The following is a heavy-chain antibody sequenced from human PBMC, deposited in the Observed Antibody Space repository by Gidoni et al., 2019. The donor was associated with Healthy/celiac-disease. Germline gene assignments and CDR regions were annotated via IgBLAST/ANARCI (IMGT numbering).Heavy chain of an antibody. V-gene: IGHV3-21*01. D-gene: IGHD6-6*01. CDR3: ARDHRAIAATTFDY. CDR1: GSAVCSYS. J-gene: IGHJ4*02. CDR2: ISSSSSYI. Sequence: GSAVCSYSMNGVRQAPGKGLEWVSSISSSSSYIYYADSVKGRFTISRDNAKNSLYLQMNSLRAEDTAVYYCARDHRAIAATTFDYWGQGTLVTVSS.